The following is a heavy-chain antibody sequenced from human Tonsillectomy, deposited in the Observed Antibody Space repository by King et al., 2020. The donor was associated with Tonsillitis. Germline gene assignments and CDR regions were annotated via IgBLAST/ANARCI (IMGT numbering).Heavy chain of an antibody. J-gene: IGHJ4*02. CDR2: ISGYSGDT. CDR3: ARDPGDQRLFVDHYFDY. Sequence: VQLVESGAEVKKPGASVKVSCKASGYTFTSYGISWVRQAPGQGLEWMGWISGYSGDTKSAQKVQGRVTMTQDTSTSTAYMELRSLRSDDTAVYYCARDPGDQRLFVDHYFDYWGQGTLVTVSS. V-gene: IGHV1-18*01. D-gene: IGHD6-25*01. CDR1: GYTFTSYG.